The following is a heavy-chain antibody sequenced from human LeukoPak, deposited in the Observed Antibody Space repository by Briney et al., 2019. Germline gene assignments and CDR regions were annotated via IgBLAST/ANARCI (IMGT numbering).Heavy chain of an antibody. D-gene: IGHD7-27*01. CDR2: INPSGGST. V-gene: IGHV1-46*01. Sequence: ASVKVSCKASGYTFTSYYMHWVRQAPGQGLERMGIINPSGGSTSYAQKFQGRVTMTRDMSTSTVYMELSSLRSEATAVSYCARAVMSGDDAMDIGGQGTTVTVSS. CDR1: GYTFTSYY. CDR3: ARAVMSGDDAMDI. J-gene: IGHJ3*02.